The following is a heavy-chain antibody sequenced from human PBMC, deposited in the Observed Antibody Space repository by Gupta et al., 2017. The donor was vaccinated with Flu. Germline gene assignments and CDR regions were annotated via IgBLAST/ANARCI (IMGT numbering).Heavy chain of an antibody. CDR3: AKDQREFCCGGECYPQIFDS. J-gene: IGHJ5*01. CDR1: GFIFSYYD. CDR2: NSNDGTYK. D-gene: IGHD2-21*01. Sequence: QVQLVESGGAVVQHGRSLRLSCAASGFIFSYYDIHWVRQAPGKGLEWVAVNSNDGTYKHYADSVKGRFTISRDNFKNTIYREMKSLRAEDASVYFCAKDQREFCCGGECYPQIFDSWGLGTRVTDSP. V-gene: IGHV3-30*18.